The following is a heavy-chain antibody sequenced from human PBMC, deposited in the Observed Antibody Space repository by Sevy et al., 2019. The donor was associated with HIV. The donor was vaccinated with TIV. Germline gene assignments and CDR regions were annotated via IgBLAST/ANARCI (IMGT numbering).Heavy chain of an antibody. CDR2: IGGRGGAI. CDR3: AKNRVDLGTARVFDY. D-gene: IGHD5-12*01. J-gene: IGHJ4*02. CDR1: GFTFSIYA. V-gene: IGHV3-23*01. Sequence: GGSLRLSCATSGFTFSIYAMSWVRQPPGKGLEWVSSIGGRGGAIDYADPVKGRFTISRDNSRNTLYLHMNSLRVGDTDDYFCAKNRVDLGTARVFDYWGQGTLVTVSS.